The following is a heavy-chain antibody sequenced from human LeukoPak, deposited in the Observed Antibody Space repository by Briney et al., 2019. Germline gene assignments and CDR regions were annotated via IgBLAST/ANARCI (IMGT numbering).Heavy chain of an antibody. V-gene: IGHV3-21*01. CDR2: IISSSSYI. J-gene: IGHJ5*02. CDR1: GFTFSSYS. D-gene: IGHD6-19*01. CDR3: AREPGLDYRSGWSIGINWFDP. Sequence: PGGSLRLSCAASGFTFSSYSMNWVRQAPGKGLEWVSSIISSSSYIYYADSVKGRFTISRDNAKNSLYLQMNSLRAEDTAVYYCAREPGLDYRSGWSIGINWFDPWGQGSLVTVSS.